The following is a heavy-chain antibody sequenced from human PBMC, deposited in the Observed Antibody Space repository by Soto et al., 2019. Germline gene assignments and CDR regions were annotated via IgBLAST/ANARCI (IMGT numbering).Heavy chain of an antibody. CDR3: VRDPYLPAAGRLSSLHY. V-gene: IGHV3-33*01. CDR2: IWYDEVNK. D-gene: IGHD2-2*01. CDR1: GFSFSSYA. Sequence: CLRLSCAASGFSFSSYAMHWVRQAPGKGLEWVAVIWYDEVNKYYADSVKGRFTISRDNSNNTQYVQMNSLKAEDTAVYYCVRDPYLPAAGRLSSLHYWGPGTLVTVSS. J-gene: IGHJ4*02.